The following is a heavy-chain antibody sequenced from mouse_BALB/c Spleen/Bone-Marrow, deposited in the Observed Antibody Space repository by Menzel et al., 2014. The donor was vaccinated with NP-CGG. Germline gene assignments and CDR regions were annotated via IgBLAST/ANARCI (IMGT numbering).Heavy chain of an antibody. Sequence: LVKTGASVEISCKASDYSFTDYHMHWVKQTHGKSLEWIGYISCYNGATSYNQKFKGKATFTVDTSSSSAYMQYRRLTSEVSAVYFCARSEGIYLYGSSYDRDYWGQGPSVPVSS. CDR2: ISCYNGAT. D-gene: IGHD1-1*01. J-gene: IGHJ4*01. CDR1: DYSFTDYH. V-gene: IGHV1S34*01. CDR3: ARSEGIYLYGSSYDRDY.